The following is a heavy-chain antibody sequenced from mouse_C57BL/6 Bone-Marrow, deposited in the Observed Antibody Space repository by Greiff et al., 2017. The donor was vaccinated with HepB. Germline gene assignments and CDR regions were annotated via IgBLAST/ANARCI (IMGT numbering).Heavy chain of an antibody. CDR1: GYTFTSYW. CDR2: IHPNSGST. D-gene: IGHD1-1*01. CDR3: ARDRGSSLLRYFDV. V-gene: IGHV1-64*01. Sequence: VQLQQPGAELVKPGASVKLSCKASGYTFTSYWMHWVKQRPGQGLEWIGMIHPNSGSTNYNEKFKSKATLTVDKSSSTAYMQLSSLTSEDSAVYYCARDRGSSLLRYFDVWGTGTTVTVSS. J-gene: IGHJ1*03.